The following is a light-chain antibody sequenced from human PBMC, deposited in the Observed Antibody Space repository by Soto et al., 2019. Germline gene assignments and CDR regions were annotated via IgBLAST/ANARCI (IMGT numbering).Light chain of an antibody. V-gene: IGKV3-20*01. J-gene: IGKJ5*01. CDR1: QGVRSGC. Sequence: EIVLTQSPGTLSLSPGERGTLSCRATQGVRSGCLAWYQQKPGQAPRLLIYGATGRATGIPDRFSGSGSGTDFTLTISRLEPEDSAVYYCQQYGSSPITFGQGTRLEIK. CDR3: QQYGSSPIT. CDR2: GAT.